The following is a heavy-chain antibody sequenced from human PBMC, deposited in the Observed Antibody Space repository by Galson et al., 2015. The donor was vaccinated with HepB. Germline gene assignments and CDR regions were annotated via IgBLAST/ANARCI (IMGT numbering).Heavy chain of an antibody. Sequence: SLRLSCAASGFNFGFYAMAWVRQSPGKGLEWVSGISGSGDRTFYADSVKGRFTISGDNSMDKLYVQMNSLRAEDTAVYYCAKDVRGGVSMARADYIHHWGQGTLVTVSS. J-gene: IGHJ1*01. CDR2: ISGSGDRT. D-gene: IGHD5/OR15-5a*01. V-gene: IGHV3-23*01. CDR3: AKDVRGGVSMARADYIHH. CDR1: GFNFGFYA.